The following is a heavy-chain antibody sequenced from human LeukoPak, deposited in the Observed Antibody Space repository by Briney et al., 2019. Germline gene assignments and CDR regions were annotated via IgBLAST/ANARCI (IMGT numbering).Heavy chain of an antibody. Sequence: GGSLRLSCAASGFTLSSYSMNWVRQAPGKGLEWVSSISSSSSYIYYADSVKGRFTISRDNAKNSLYLQVNSLRAEDTAVYYCARDLYGDYPYWGQGTLVTVSS. CDR2: ISSSSSYI. CDR3: ARDLYGDYPY. V-gene: IGHV3-21*01. CDR1: GFTLSSYS. D-gene: IGHD4-17*01. J-gene: IGHJ4*02.